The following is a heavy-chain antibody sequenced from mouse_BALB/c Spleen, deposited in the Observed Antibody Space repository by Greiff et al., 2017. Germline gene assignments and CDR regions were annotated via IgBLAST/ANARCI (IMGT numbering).Heavy chain of an antibody. J-gene: IGHJ3*01. D-gene: IGHD2-3*01. V-gene: IGHV5-6-5*01. CDR2: ISSGGST. CDR3: ARSRIYDGYSVFAY. CDR1: GFTFSSYA. Sequence: EVKLVESGGGLVKPGGSLKLSCAASGFTFSSYAMSWVRQTPEKRLEWVASISSGGSTYYPDSVKGRFTISRDNARNILYLQMSSLRSEDTAMYYCARSRIYDGYSVFAYWGQGTLVTVSA.